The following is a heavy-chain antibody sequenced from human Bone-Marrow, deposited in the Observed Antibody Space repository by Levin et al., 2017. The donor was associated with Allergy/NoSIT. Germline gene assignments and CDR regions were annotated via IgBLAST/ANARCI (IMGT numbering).Heavy chain of an antibody. D-gene: IGHD6-19*01. J-gene: IGHJ4*02. CDR1: GFTFSSYS. Sequence: GGSLRLSCATSGFTFSSYSMNWVRQAPGKGLEWVSYISVGSTTIYYADSVKGRFTISRDNAKNSLSLQMHSLRDEDTAVYYCARDVSPYSSPPDYWGQGTLVTVAS. V-gene: IGHV3-48*02. CDR2: ISVGSTTI. CDR3: ARDVSPYSSPPDY.